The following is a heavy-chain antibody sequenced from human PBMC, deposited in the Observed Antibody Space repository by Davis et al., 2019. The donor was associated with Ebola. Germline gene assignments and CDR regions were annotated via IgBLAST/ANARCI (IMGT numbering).Heavy chain of an antibody. CDR2: IKQDGSEK. CDR1: GFTFSSSW. J-gene: IGHJ4*02. CDR3: AKLELLGY. V-gene: IGHV3-7*01. Sequence: GGSLRLSCAASGFTFSSSWMSWVRQAPGKGLEWVANIKQDGSEKYYVDSVKGRFTVSRDNSKNTLYLQMNSLRAEDTAVYYCAKLELLGYWGQGTLVTVSS. D-gene: IGHD1-7*01.